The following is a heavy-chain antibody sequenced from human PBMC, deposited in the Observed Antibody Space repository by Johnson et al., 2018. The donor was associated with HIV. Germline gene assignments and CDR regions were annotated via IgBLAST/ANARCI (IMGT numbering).Heavy chain of an antibody. CDR1: GFTFSSYW. CDR3: ARESKWQSRTPHAFDI. J-gene: IGHJ3*02. CDR2: IKQDGSEK. V-gene: IGHV3-7*05. Sequence: VQLVESGGGLVQPGGSLRLSCAASGFTFSSYWMSWVRQAPGKGLEWVANIKQDGSEKYYVDSVKGRFTISRDNAKNSLYLQMNSLRAEDTAVYYCARESKWQSRTPHAFDIWGQGTMVTVSS. D-gene: IGHD5-12*01.